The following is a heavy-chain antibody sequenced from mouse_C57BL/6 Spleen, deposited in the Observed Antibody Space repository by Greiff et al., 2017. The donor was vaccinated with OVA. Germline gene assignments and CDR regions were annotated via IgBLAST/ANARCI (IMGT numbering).Heavy chain of an antibody. D-gene: IGHD2-4*01. V-gene: IGHV5-16*01. CDR1: GFTFSDYY. J-gene: IGHJ2*01. CDR2: INYDGSST. CDR3: ARDGGMITFDY. Sequence: EVKLVESEGGLVQPGSSMKLSCTASGFTFSDYYMAWVRQVPEKGLEWVANINYDGSSTYYLDSLKSRFIISRDNAKNILYLQMSSLKSEDTATYYCARDGGMITFDYWGQGTTLTVSS.